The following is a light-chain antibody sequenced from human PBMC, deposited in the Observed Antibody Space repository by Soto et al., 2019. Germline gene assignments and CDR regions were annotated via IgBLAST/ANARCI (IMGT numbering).Light chain of an antibody. CDR1: RSNIGINA. CDR3: AAWDDSLNGLV. J-gene: IGLJ2*01. Sequence: VLTRPPSVSGTPGQRVSISCPGSRSNIGINAVDWYHQLPGTAPKVLIYANNQRPSGVPDRFSGSKSGTSASLAINGLQSDDEAHYYCAAWDDSLNGLVFGGGTKVTVL. CDR2: ANN. V-gene: IGLV1-44*01.